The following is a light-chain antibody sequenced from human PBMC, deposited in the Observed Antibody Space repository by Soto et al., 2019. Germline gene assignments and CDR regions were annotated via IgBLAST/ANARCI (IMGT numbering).Light chain of an antibody. CDR2: ANS. J-gene: IGLJ1*01. V-gene: IGLV1-40*01. Sequence: QSALTQPPSVSGAPGQRVTISCTGSSSNIGAGYDVHWYQQFPGTAPKLLIYANSFRPSGVPDRFSGSKSGTSASLAITGLQAEDEADYYCQSYDSSLIGYVFGTGTKRTVL. CDR1: SSNIGAGYD. CDR3: QSYDSSLIGYV.